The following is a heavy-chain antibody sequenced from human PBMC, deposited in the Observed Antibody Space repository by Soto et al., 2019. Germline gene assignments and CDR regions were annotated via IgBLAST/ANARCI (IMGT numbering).Heavy chain of an antibody. V-gene: IGHV1-18*01. CDR3: GIDEGVGGYYYDSSGYYYFDY. Sequence: ASVKVSCKASGYTFTSYGISWVRQAPGQGLEWMGWISAYNGNTNYAQKLQGRVTMTTDTSTSTAYMELRSLSSDDTTLYYCGIDEGVGGYYYDSSGYYYFDYWGQGTLVTVSS. J-gene: IGHJ4*02. CDR1: GYTFTSYG. CDR2: ISAYNGNT. D-gene: IGHD3-22*01.